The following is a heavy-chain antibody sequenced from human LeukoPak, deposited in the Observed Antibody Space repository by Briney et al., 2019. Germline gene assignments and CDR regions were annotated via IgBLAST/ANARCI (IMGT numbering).Heavy chain of an antibody. CDR2: IRYDGNNQ. CDR3: ARAPRGVVDY. Sequence: GGSLRLSCAASGFTFSSYGMHWVRQAPGKGLEWVAFIRYDGNNQFYADSVKGRVTISRDNSKNTQYLQMNSLRAEDTAVYYCARAPRGVVDYWGQGTLVTVSS. V-gene: IGHV3-30*02. J-gene: IGHJ4*02. D-gene: IGHD3-10*01. CDR1: GFTFSSYG.